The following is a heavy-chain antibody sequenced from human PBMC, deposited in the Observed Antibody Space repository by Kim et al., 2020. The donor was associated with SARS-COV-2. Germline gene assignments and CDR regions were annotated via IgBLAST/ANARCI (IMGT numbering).Heavy chain of an antibody. CDR3: GANNGAGGRLSYWGLGI. D-gene: IGHD3-10*01. CDR2: FTGDGLT. V-gene: IGHV3-23*01. J-gene: IGHJ3*02. Sequence: GGSLRLSCAASGFTFSNYGMTWVRQTPGKGLEWVSSFTGDGLTHYADAAMGRLTTSRDNSKNMLYLQLKNLRADDTAVYYYGANNGAGGRLSYWGLGIWG. CDR1: GFTFSNYG.